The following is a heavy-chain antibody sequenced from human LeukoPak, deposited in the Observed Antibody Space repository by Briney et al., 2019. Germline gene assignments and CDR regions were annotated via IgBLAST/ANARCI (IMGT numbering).Heavy chain of an antibody. J-gene: IGHJ4*02. CDR1: GGSISRYS. D-gene: IGHD4-23*01. Sequence: PSETLSLTCTVSGGSISRYSWSWVRQPPGKGLEWIAYIYYPGTTSYNPSLRSRLTLSLDSSKSHFSLRLSSVTAADTAVYYCARETDYGVNSYFDSWGQGTLVTVSS. CDR3: ARETDYGVNSYFDS. CDR2: IYYPGTT. V-gene: IGHV4-59*01.